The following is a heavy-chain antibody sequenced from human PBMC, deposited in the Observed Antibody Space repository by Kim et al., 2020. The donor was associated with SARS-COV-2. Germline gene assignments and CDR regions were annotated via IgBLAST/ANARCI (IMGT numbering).Heavy chain of an antibody. Sequence: GGSLRLSCAASGFTFGSYSMNWVRQAPGKGLEWVSSISSSSSYIYYADSVKGRFTISRDNAKNSLYLQMNSLRAEDTAVYYCARDRIVVVPAAPGGWYYYYGMDVWGQGTTVTVSS. CDR1: GFTFGSYS. CDR2: ISSSSSYI. J-gene: IGHJ6*02. CDR3: ARDRIVVVPAAPGGWYYYYGMDV. V-gene: IGHV3-21*01. D-gene: IGHD2-2*01.